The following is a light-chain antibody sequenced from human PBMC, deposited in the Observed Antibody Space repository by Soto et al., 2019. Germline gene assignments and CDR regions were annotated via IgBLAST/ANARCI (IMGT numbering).Light chain of an antibody. J-gene: IGLJ3*02. CDR3: CSYAGSSRV. V-gene: IGLV2-23*02. CDR2: EVS. Sequence: QSALTQPDSVSGSPGQSITISCTGTSTDVGSYNLVSWYQQHPGKAPKLMIYEVSKRPSGVSNRFSGSKSGNTASLTISGLQAEDEADYYCCSYAGSSRVFGGGTKVTVL. CDR1: STDVGSYNL.